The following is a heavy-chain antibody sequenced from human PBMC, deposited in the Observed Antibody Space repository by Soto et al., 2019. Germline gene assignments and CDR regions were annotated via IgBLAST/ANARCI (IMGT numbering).Heavy chain of an antibody. CDR1: GYTFSNYD. D-gene: IGHD3-10*01. V-gene: IGHV1-8*01. CDR2: VNPNNGDT. Sequence: QVQLVQSGAELKKPGASVKVSCKASGYTFSNYDRNWVRQATGQGPEWIGWVNPNNGDTGYAQKFQGRVTLTTDISTPTAYMELTSLRSEDTAIYYCAKVSRKGSAIDFDYWGQGTLITVSS. J-gene: IGHJ4*02. CDR3: AKVSRKGSAIDFDY.